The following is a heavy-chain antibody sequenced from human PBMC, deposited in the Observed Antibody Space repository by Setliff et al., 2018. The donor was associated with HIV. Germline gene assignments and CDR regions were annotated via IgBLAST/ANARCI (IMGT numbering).Heavy chain of an antibody. V-gene: IGHV3-21*01. CDR3: ARDGTTLLAAMDV. Sequence: GESLKISCAAPGFSFSSYRMNWVRQAPGKGLEWVSSITRSSDYIWYADSVKGRFTISRDNAKNSLNLQMNSLSAEDTAVYYCARDGTTLLAAMDVWGKGTTVTVSS. J-gene: IGHJ6*03. D-gene: IGHD1-7*01. CDR2: ITRSSDYI. CDR1: GFSFSSYR.